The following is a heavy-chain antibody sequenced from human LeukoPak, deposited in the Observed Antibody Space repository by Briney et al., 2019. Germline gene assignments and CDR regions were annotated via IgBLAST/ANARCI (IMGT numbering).Heavy chain of an antibody. J-gene: IGHJ5*02. CDR1: GFTFSSYG. V-gene: IGHV3-30*02. CDR3: AKDRLVQLERRFDP. CDR2: IRYDGSNK. Sequence: PGGSLRLSCAASGFTFSSYGMHWVRQAPGKGLEWVAFIRYDGSNKYYADSVKGRFTISRDNSKNTLYLQMNSLRAEDTAVYYCAKDRLVQLERRFDPWGQGTLVTVSS. D-gene: IGHD1-1*01.